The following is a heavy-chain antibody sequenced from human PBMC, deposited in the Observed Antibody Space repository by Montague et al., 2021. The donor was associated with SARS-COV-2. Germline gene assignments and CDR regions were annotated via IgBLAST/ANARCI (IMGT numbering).Heavy chain of an antibody. CDR2: IYTSGNT. J-gene: IGHJ4*02. D-gene: IGHD4-17*01. CDR1: GGSISSPGYY. V-gene: IGHV4-61*02. CDR3: ARLTAVTSSLDF. Sequence: TLSLTCTVSGGSISSPGYYWSWIRQPDGKGLEWIGRIYTSGNTNYNPSLKSRVTISVDTSKNQFSLKLTSVTAADTAVYYCARLTAVTSSLDFWGQGTLVPVSS.